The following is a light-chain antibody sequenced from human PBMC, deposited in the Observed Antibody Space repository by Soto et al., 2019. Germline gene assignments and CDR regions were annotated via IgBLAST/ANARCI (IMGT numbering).Light chain of an antibody. V-gene: IGLV2-14*01. CDR3: NSYTIFSTYV. CDR2: DVN. J-gene: IGLJ1*01. Sequence: QSALTQPASVSGSPGQSITISCTGTNSDVGGYNFVSWYQQHPGIAPKLIIYDVNNRPSGLSNRFSGSKSGNTASLTISGLQAEDEADYYCNSYTIFSTYVFGTGTKVTVL. CDR1: NSDVGGYNF.